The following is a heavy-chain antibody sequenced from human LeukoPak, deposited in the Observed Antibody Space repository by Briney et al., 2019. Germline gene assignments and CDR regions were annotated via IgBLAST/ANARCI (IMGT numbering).Heavy chain of an antibody. CDR1: GYTFTGYY. V-gene: IGHV1-2*02. Sequence: ASVKVSCKASGYTFTGYYMHWVRQAPGQGLEWMGWINPNSGGTNYAQKFQGRVTMTRDTSISTAYMELSRLRSDDTAVYYCAKTRMGATYHWDYWGQGTLVTVSS. CDR3: AKTRMGATYHWDY. CDR2: INPNSGGT. J-gene: IGHJ4*02. D-gene: IGHD1-26*01.